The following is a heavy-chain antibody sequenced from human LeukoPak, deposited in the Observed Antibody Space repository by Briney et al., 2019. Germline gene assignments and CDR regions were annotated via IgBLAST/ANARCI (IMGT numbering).Heavy chain of an antibody. CDR1: GGTFSSYA. D-gene: IGHD6-19*01. J-gene: IGHJ1*01. CDR2: IIPIFGTA. V-gene: IGHV1-69*13. Sequence: ASVKVSCKASGGTFSSYAISWVRQAPGQGLEWMGGIIPIFGTANYAQKFQGRVTITADESTSTAYMELSSLRSEDTAVYYCASSGWSAEYFQHWGQGTLVTASS. CDR3: ASSGWSAEYFQH.